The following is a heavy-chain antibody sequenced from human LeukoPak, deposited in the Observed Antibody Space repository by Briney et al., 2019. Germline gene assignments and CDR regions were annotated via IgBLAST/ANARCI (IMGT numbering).Heavy chain of an antibody. Sequence: SETLSLTCAVYGGSFSGYYWSWIRQPPGKGLECIASIHHSGSTYYDPSLGSRVTLSVDTSKNQFSLTLRSVTAADTAIYYCARHPIQRSLGGVPDWFDPWGQGTLVTVSS. V-gene: IGHV4-34*10. CDR1: GGSFSGYY. CDR3: ARHPIQRSLGGVPDWFDP. J-gene: IGHJ5*02. D-gene: IGHD5-18*01. CDR2: IHHSGST.